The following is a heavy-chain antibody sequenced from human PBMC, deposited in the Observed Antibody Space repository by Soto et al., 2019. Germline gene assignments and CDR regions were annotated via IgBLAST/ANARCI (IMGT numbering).Heavy chain of an antibody. J-gene: IGHJ4*02. D-gene: IGHD3-10*01. Sequence: GGSLRLSCAASGFTFSSYAMSWVRQAPGKGLEWVSAISGSGGSTYYADSVKGRFTISRDNSKNTLYLQMNSLRAEDTAVYYCAKDFKVTHYGSGSYSDYWGQGTLVTVSS. CDR2: ISGSGGST. CDR1: GFTFSSYA. CDR3: AKDFKVTHYGSGSYSDY. V-gene: IGHV3-23*01.